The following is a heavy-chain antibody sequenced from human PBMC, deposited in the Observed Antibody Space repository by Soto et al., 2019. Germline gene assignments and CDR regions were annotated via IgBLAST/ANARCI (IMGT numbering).Heavy chain of an antibody. D-gene: IGHD3-10*01. Sequence: GGSLRLSCAASGFTFSSYSMDWVRQAPGKXLEWVSSISSSSSYIYYADSVRGRFTISRDNAKNSLYLQMNSLRAEDTAVYYCARDLRPKSLTYYYGSGSSSHGMDVWGQGTTVTVSS. CDR1: GFTFSSYS. V-gene: IGHV3-21*01. CDR3: ARDLRPKSLTYYYGSGSSSHGMDV. CDR2: ISSSSSYI. J-gene: IGHJ6*02.